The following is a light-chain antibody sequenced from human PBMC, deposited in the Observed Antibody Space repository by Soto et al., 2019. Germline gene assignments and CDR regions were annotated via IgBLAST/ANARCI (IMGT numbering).Light chain of an antibody. J-gene: IGLJ1*01. CDR2: DVS. CDR3: CSYAGSTYV. V-gene: IGLV2-11*01. Sequence: QSVLTQPRSVSGSPGQSVTISCTGTSSDVGRYNYVSWYQHHPGKAPKLMIYDVSTRPSGVPDRFSGSKSGTTASLTISGLQAEDEADYYCCSYAGSTYVFGTGTKVTVL. CDR1: SSDVGRYNY.